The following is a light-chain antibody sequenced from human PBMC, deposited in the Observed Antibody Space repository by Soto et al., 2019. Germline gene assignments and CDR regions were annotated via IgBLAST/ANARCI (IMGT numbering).Light chain of an antibody. CDR3: QQYQNSRT. Sequence: IVLTQSPGTQSLSPGERATLSCRASQTITGRSLAWYQQKPGQAPRLLITSISNKATGIPDRISGSGSGADFTLTITRLDPEDFAVYYCQQYQNSRTFGQGTKV. CDR2: SIS. CDR1: QTITGRS. V-gene: IGKV3-20*01. J-gene: IGKJ1*01.